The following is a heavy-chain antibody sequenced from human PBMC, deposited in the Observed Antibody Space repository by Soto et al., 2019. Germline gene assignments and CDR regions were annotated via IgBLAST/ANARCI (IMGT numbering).Heavy chain of an antibody. CDR3: TRGRGYSYGLEYYFDS. CDR1: GFTVSSNY. CDR2: IYSGGST. D-gene: IGHD5-18*01. J-gene: IGHJ4*02. Sequence: GGSLRLSCAASGFTVSSNYMGWVRQAPGKGLEWVSVIYSGGSTQYADSVKGRFTTSRDNSKNTLYLLMNFLRADDTAVYYCTRGRGYSYGLEYYFDSWGQGILVTVSS. V-gene: IGHV3-53*01.